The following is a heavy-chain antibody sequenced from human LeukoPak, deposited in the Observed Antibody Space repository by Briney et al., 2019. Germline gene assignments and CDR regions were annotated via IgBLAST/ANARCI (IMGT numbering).Heavy chain of an antibody. J-gene: IGHJ4*02. CDR3: ARGRGYSGAQFDY. Sequence: SVKVSCKASGGTFSSYAISWLRQAPGQGLEWMGRIIPILGIANYAQKFQGRVTITADKSTSTAYMELRSLRSDDTAVYYCARGRGYSGAQFDYWGQGTLVTVSS. CDR1: GGTFSSYA. V-gene: IGHV1-69*04. CDR2: IIPILGIA. D-gene: IGHD5-18*01.